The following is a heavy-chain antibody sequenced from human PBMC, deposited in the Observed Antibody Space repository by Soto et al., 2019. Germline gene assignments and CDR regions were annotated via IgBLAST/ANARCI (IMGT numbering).Heavy chain of an antibody. CDR2: IIPIFGTA. CDR3: AREMLGVIISGGRDAFDI. CDR1: GGTFSTYA. V-gene: IGHV1-69*01. Sequence: QVQLVQSGAEVKKPGSSVKVSCKASGGTFSTYAISWVRQAPGQGLEWMGGIIPIFGTAKYAQKFQGRVTITADESTSTAYMELSSLRAEDTAVYYCAREMLGVIISGGRDAFDIWGQGTMVTVSS. D-gene: IGHD3-3*01. J-gene: IGHJ3*02.